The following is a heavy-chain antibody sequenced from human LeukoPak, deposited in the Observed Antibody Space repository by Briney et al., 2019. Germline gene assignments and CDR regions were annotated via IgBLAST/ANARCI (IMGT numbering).Heavy chain of an antibody. Sequence: GGSLRLSCAASGFTFSDYYMSWIRQAPGKGLEWVSYISSSGSTIYYADSVEGRFTISRDNAKNSLYLQMNSLRAEDTAIYYCARVHYDLFTGYYPFDYWGQGTLVTVSS. D-gene: IGHD3-9*01. CDR3: ARVHYDLFTGYYPFDY. CDR2: ISSSGSTI. CDR1: GFTFSDYY. J-gene: IGHJ4*02. V-gene: IGHV3-11*01.